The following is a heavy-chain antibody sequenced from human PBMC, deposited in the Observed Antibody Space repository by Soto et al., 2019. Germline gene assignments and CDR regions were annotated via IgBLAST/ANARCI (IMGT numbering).Heavy chain of an antibody. CDR2: ISYDGSNK. J-gene: IGHJ4*02. CDR3: AKGPRIPPYSSGEDYFDY. D-gene: IGHD6-19*01. CDR1: GFTFSSYG. Sequence: GGSLRLSCAASGFTFSSYGMHWVRQAPGKGLEWVAVISYDGSNKYYADSVKGRFTISRDNSKNTLYLQMNSLRAEDTAVYYCAKGPRIPPYSSGEDYFDYWGQGTLVTSPQ. V-gene: IGHV3-30*18.